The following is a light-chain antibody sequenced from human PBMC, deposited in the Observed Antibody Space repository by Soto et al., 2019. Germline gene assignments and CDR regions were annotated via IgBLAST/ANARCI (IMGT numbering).Light chain of an antibody. V-gene: IGKV4-1*01. CDR1: QSVLYNSDNKNY. CDR2: WAS. CDR3: QQYYTTLS. Sequence: DIVMTQSPDSLAVSLGERATINCKSSQSVLYNSDNKNYLAWYQQKPGQPPKLLIYWASTRDSGVPDRFSGSGSVSGFTLTNSSLQAEDVAVYYCQQYYTTLSFGGGTKVEIK. J-gene: IGKJ4*01.